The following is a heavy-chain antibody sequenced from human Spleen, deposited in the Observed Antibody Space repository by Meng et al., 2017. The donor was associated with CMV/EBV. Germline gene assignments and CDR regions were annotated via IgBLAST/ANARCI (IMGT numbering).Heavy chain of an antibody. CDR3: ARPTYYSDGGDYYY. Sequence: GESLKISCAASGFTFSSYGMHWVRQAPGKGLEWVAVIWYDESNTYYADSVKGRFTISRDNSRNTLYLHMNSLRAEDTAVFYCARPTYYSDGGDYYYWGQGTLVTVSS. J-gene: IGHJ4*02. CDR1: GFTFSSYG. V-gene: IGHV3-33*01. D-gene: IGHD3-22*01. CDR2: IWYDESNT.